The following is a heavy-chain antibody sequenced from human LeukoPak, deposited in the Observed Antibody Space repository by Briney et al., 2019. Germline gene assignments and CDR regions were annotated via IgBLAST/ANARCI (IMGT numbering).Heavy chain of an antibody. Sequence: SETLSLTCAVYGGSFSGYYWSWIRQPPGKGLEWIGEINHSGSTNYNPSLKSRVTISVDTSKNQFSLKLSPVTAADTAVYYCARHRGIQLWTPGRYYFDYWGRGTLVTVSS. CDR1: GGSFSGYY. V-gene: IGHV4-34*01. CDR3: ARHRGIQLWTPGRYYFDY. D-gene: IGHD5-18*01. CDR2: INHSGST. J-gene: IGHJ4*02.